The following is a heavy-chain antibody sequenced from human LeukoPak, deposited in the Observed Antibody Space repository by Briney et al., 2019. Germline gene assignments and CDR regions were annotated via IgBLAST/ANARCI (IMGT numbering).Heavy chain of an antibody. CDR3: ARDFYSITIFGVATSDNWFDP. V-gene: IGHV1-18*01. J-gene: IGHJ5*02. CDR1: GYTFTSYG. Sequence: ASVKVSCKASGYTFTSYGISWVRQAPGQGLEWMGWISAYNGNTNYAQKLRGRVTMTTDTSTSTAHMELRSLRSDDAAVYYCARDFYSITIFGVATSDNWFDPWGQGTLVTVSS. CDR2: ISAYNGNT. D-gene: IGHD3-3*01.